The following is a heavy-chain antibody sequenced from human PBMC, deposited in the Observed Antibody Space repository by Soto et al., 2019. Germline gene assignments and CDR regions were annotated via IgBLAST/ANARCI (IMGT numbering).Heavy chain of an antibody. J-gene: IGHJ4*02. CDR1: GFTFSSYT. D-gene: IGHD7-27*01. Sequence: EVQLLESGGGLVQPGGSLRLSCAASGFTFSSYTMSWVRQGPGKGLEWVSGISSSGGSTVYADSVKGRFTISRDNXXXTLYLQMXSXRAEDTAVYYCAKGWGDYWGQGTPVTVSS. CDR3: AKGWGDY. CDR2: ISSSGGST. V-gene: IGHV3-23*01.